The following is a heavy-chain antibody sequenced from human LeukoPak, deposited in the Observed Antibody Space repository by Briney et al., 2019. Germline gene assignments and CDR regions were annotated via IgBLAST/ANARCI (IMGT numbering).Heavy chain of an antibody. CDR2: VRGNGDST. CDR3: AKGFFGSGSFPHNFDY. J-gene: IGHJ4*02. Sequence: GGSLRLSCAASGFTFSSFAMHWVRQAPGKGLEWAAVVRGNGDSTHYADSVKGRFTISRDNSKNTLYLQMNSLRDEDTAVYYCAKGFFGSGSFPHNFDYWGQGTLVTVSS. V-gene: IGHV3-23*01. CDR1: GFTFSSFA. D-gene: IGHD3-10*01.